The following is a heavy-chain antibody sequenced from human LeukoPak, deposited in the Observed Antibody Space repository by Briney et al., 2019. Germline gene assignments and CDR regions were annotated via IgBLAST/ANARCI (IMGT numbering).Heavy chain of an antibody. D-gene: IGHD2-15*01. CDR1: GFTFSDYA. CDR2: ISGSGGST. J-gene: IGHJ4*02. Sequence: GGSLRLSCAASGFTFSDYAMNWVRQAPGKGLEWVSSISGSGGSTYYADSVKGRFTISRDNSKNTLYLQMNSLRAEDTAGYYCAKSGLNRFDYWGREPWSASPQ. V-gene: IGHV3-23*01. CDR3: AKSGLNRFDY.